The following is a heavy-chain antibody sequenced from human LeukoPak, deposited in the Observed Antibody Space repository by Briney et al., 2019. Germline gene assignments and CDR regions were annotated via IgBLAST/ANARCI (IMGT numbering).Heavy chain of an antibody. CDR2: IYPGDSDT. Sequence: XKISXXXSGXSXTTYWIXWVRQMPGKGLEWMGIIYPGDSDTRYSPSFQGQVTISADKSISTAYLQWSSLKASDTAMYYCATPRGGSYYGAFDIWGQGTMVTVSS. D-gene: IGHD3-10*01. J-gene: IGHJ3*02. CDR3: ATPRGGSYYGAFDI. CDR1: GXSXTTYW. V-gene: IGHV5-51*01.